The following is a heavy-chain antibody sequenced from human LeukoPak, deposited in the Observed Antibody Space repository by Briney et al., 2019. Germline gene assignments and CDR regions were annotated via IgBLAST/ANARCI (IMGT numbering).Heavy chain of an antibody. V-gene: IGHV3-23*01. Sequence: GGSLRLSCAASGFTFSNYAMSWVRQAPGKGLEWVSTISNSVGTTYYADSVKGRFTISRDNSRNTLYLQVKSLRAEDTALYYCARALYGSGWCQDYWGQGTLVTVSS. CDR1: GFTFSNYA. J-gene: IGHJ4*02. CDR2: ISNSVGTT. CDR3: ARALYGSGWCQDY. D-gene: IGHD6-19*01.